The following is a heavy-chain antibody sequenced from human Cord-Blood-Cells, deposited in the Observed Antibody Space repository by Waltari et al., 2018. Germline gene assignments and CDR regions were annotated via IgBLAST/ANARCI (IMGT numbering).Heavy chain of an antibody. J-gene: IGHJ6*02. Sequence: QVQLVQSGAEVKKPGASVKVSCTVSGYTLTELSMHWVRQAPGKGLEWMGGFDPEDGETIYAQKFQGRVTMTEDTSTDTAYMELSSLRSEDTAVYYCATDTAAAGIDYYYYGMDVWGQGTTVTVSS. V-gene: IGHV1-24*01. CDR1: GYTLTELS. D-gene: IGHD6-13*01. CDR3: ATDTAAAGIDYYYYGMDV. CDR2: FDPEDGET.